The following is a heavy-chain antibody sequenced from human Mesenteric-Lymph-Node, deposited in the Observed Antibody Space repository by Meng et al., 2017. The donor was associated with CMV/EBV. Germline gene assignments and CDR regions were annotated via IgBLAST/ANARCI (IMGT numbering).Heavy chain of an antibody. CDR2: MRGRGGSK. V-gene: IGHV3-23*01. CDR3: AKEGPPAVRYYYGSGTFDY. J-gene: IGHJ4*02. Sequence: WVREDQGRGLEWVSRMRGRGGSKNYANSMKGRFDISKDNSKNTLYLQMNSLRAEDTDVYYCAKEGPPAVRYYYGSGTFDYWGQGTLVTVSS. D-gene: IGHD3-10*01.